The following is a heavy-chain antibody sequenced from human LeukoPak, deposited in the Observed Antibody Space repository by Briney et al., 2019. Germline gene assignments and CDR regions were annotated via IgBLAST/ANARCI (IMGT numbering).Heavy chain of an antibody. CDR3: ARCGVWDGYSHDVFDI. D-gene: IGHD5-24*01. V-gene: IGHV1-69*13. J-gene: IGHJ3*02. CDR1: GGTFSSYA. Sequence: VASVKVSCKASGGTFSSYAISWVRQAPGQGLEWMGGIIPFFGTANYAQKFQGRVTNTADESTSTAYMELSSLRSEDTAVYYCARCGVWDGYSHDVFDIWGQGTMVTVSS. CDR2: IIPFFGTA.